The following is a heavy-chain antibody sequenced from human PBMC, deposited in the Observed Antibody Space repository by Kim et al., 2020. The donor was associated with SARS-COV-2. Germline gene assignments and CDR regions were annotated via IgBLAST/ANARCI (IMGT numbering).Heavy chain of an antibody. D-gene: IGHD6-19*01. CDR1: GFTFSYYY. V-gene: IGHV3-11*01. CDR2: ISSRGNTI. J-gene: IGHJ3*02. CDR3: ARDAETERSIAVAAAIAFDI. Sequence: GGSLRLSCAASGFTFSYYYMSWIRQAPGKGLVWVSYISSRGNTIYYADSVKGRFTISRDNAKNSLYLQMNSLRAEDTAVSYCARDAETERSIAVAAAIAFDIWGPGTMVTVSS.